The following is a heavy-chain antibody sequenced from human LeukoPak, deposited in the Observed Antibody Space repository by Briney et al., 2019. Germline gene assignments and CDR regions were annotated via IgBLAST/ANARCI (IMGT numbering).Heavy chain of an antibody. Sequence: GGSLRLSCAASGFTLSSYWMEWVRQAPGKGLEWVSSIGSSSRYIYYADSVKGRFTISRDNDKNSVYLQMNSLRAEDTAVYYCARDCSSSAFDIWGQGTMVTVSS. CDR3: ARDCSSSAFDI. CDR1: GFTLSSYW. CDR2: IGSSSRYI. D-gene: IGHD2-15*01. V-gene: IGHV3-21*01. J-gene: IGHJ3*02.